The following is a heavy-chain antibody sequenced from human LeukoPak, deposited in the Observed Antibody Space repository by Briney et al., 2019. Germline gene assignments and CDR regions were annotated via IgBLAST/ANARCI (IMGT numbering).Heavy chain of an antibody. CDR1: GGSISSSSYY. Sequence: PSETLSLTCTVSGGSISSSSYYWGWIRQPPGKGLEWIGSIYYSGSTYYNPSLKSRVTISVDTSKNQFSLKLSSVTAADTAVYYCARGPLGYGSGSYYNVHWFDPWGQGTLVTVSS. CDR3: ARGPLGYGSGSYYNVHWFDP. D-gene: IGHD3-10*01. V-gene: IGHV4-39*07. J-gene: IGHJ5*02. CDR2: IYYSGST.